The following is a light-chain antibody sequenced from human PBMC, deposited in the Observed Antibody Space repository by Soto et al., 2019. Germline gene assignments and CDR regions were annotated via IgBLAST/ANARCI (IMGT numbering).Light chain of an antibody. V-gene: IGLV2-14*01. CDR1: SSDVGGYNY. J-gene: IGLJ2*01. Sequence: QSVLTQPASVSGSPGQSITISCSGTSSDVGGYNYVSWYQQHPGKAPKLIIYDDSNRPSGVPNRFSGSKSGNTASLTISGLQAEDEADYYCSSYTSSSTPVVFGGGTKLTVL. CDR2: DDS. CDR3: SSYTSSSTPVV.